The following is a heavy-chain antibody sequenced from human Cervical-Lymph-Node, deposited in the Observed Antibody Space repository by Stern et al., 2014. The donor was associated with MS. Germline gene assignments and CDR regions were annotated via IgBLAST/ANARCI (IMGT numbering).Heavy chain of an antibody. Sequence: VHLXXXGAEVKXPGAXXKVSCXXSXYXXTXXXXXXXXXXXXXXLEWMGWISAYNGNTNYAQKLQGRVTMTTDTSTSTAYMELRSLRSDDTAVYYCARVVLMDSWGQGTLVTVSS. CDR3: ARVVLMDS. CDR2: ISAYNGNT. V-gene: IGHV1-18*01. CDR1: XYXXTXXX. J-gene: IGHJ5*02. D-gene: IGHD2-8*01.